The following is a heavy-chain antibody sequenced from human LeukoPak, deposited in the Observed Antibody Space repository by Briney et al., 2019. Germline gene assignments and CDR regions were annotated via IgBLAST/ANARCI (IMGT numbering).Heavy chain of an antibody. J-gene: IGHJ4*02. D-gene: IGHD5-24*01. CDR2: IYHSGST. CDR3: ARDRRDGYNLDY. V-gene: IGHV4-38-2*02. CDR1: GYSISSGYY. Sequence: PPQTLSLTCAVSGYSISSGYYWGWIRQPPGKGLEWIGSIYHSGSTYYNPSLKSRVTISVDTSKNQFSLKLSSVTAADTAVYYCARDRRDGYNLDYWGQGTLVTVSS.